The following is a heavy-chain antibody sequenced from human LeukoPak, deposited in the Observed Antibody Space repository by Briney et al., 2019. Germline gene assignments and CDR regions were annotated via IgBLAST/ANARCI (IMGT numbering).Heavy chain of an antibody. V-gene: IGHV3-33*01. J-gene: IGHJ4*02. CDR2: IWYDGSNK. CDR3: ARGTGPWDYFDY. D-gene: IGHD1-14*01. Sequence: PGGSLRLSCAASGFTFSSYGMHWVRQASGKGLEWVAVIWYDGSNKYYADSVKGRFTISRDNSKNTLYLQMNSLRAEDTAVYYCARGTGPWDYFDYWGQGTLVTVSS. CDR1: GFTFSSYG.